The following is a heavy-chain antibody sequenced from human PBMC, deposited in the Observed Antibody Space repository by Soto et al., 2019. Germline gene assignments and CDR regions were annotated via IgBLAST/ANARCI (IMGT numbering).Heavy chain of an antibody. Sequence: GGSLRLSCAASGFTFSNAWMSWVRQAPGKGLEWVGRIKSKTDGGTTDYAAPVKGRFTIARDDSKNTLYLQMNSLKTEDTDVYYCTTDLIAVAGYYYYGMDVWGQGTTVTVSS. CDR1: GFTFSNAW. CDR3: TTDLIAVAGYYYYGMDV. D-gene: IGHD6-19*01. V-gene: IGHV3-15*01. CDR2: IKSKTDGGTT. J-gene: IGHJ6*02.